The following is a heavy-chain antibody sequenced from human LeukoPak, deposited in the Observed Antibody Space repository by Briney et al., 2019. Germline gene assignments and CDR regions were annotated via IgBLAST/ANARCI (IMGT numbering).Heavy chain of an antibody. V-gene: IGHV4-59*12. J-gene: IGHJ4*02. CDR1: GASIRNYY. CDR2: IYNRGST. CDR3: AREGVYYDILAAYYRPYYFDF. Sequence: TSETLSLTCTVSGASIRNYYWNWIRQPPGKGLEWIGHIYNRGSTKYNPSLQSRVTISVDTSKHQFSLKLSSVTAADTAVYYCAREGVYYDILAAYYRPYYFDFWGQETLVTVYS. D-gene: IGHD3-9*01.